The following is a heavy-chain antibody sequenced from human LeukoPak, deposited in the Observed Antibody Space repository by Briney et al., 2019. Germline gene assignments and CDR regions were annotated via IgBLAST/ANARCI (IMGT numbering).Heavy chain of an antibody. D-gene: IGHD2-8*01. CDR1: GFTFSAYT. CDR3: VKDKWIDY. CDR2: ININGGKT. J-gene: IGHJ4*02. V-gene: IGHV3-64D*09. Sequence: PGGSLRLSCSVSGFTFSAYTMHWVRQAPGRGLQYVSSININGGKTYYADSVKGRFTISRDNSKNTLFLQMSSLRVEDTAVYYCVKDKWIDYWGQGVLVTVPS.